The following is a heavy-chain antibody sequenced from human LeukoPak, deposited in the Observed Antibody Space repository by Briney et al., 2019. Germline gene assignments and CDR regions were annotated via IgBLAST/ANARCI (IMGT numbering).Heavy chain of an antibody. D-gene: IGHD3-22*01. Sequence: GASVKVSCKASGYSFVANYIHWVRQAPGQGLEWMGWINPNSGATNYAQKFQGRVTMSRDTSITTVFMDLNRLTYDDTAVYYCAKGRDWYGNSGVDSWGQGTLVTVSS. CDR1: GYSFVANY. CDR2: INPNSGAT. CDR3: AKGRDWYGNSGVDS. V-gene: IGHV1-2*02. J-gene: IGHJ4*02.